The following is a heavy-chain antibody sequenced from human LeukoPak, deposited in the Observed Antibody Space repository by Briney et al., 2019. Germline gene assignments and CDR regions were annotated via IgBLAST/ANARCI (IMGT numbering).Heavy chain of an antibody. V-gene: IGHV4-34*01. CDR1: GGSFSGYY. CDR3: VRHEEEDGYNAKTFDY. Sequence: SETLSLTCVVYGGSFSGYYWSWIRQPPGKGLEWIGEIDQSGTTNYNPSLKSRVTIPVDTSKNQFSLKLSSVTAADTAVYYCVRHEEEDGYNAKTFDYWGQGTLVTVSS. D-gene: IGHD5-24*01. J-gene: IGHJ4*02. CDR2: IDQSGTT.